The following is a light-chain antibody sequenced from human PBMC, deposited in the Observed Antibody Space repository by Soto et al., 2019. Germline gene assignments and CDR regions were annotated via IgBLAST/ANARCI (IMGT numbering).Light chain of an antibody. V-gene: IGKV3-11*01. CDR2: DAS. J-gene: IGKJ2*01. Sequence: EIVLTQSPATLSLSPGERATLSCRASQSVSSYLAWYQQKPGQAPRLLIYDASNRATGIPARFSGSGSGTDFTLLISSIEPEDVAAYYCQQRSNWPPYTFGQGTKLEIK. CDR1: QSVSSY. CDR3: QQRSNWPPYT.